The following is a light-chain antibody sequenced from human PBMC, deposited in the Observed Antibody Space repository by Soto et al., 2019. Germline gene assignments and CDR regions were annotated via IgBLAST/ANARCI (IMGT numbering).Light chain of an antibody. Sequence: DIQMTQSPSSLSASVGDRVTITCRASQSISSYLNWYQQKPGKAPKLLIYAASSLQSGVPSRFSGSGSGTDFTLTISSLQPEDFATYYCQQSYSTLWTLGQATKVDIK. V-gene: IGKV1-39*01. CDR1: QSISSY. J-gene: IGKJ1*01. CDR3: QQSYSTLWT. CDR2: AAS.